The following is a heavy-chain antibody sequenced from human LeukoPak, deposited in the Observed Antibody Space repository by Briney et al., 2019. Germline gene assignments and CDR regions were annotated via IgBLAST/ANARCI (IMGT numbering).Heavy chain of an antibody. CDR1: GFTFSSYS. Sequence: PGGSLRLSCAASGFTFSSYSMNWVRQAPGKGLEWVANIKQDGSEKYYVDSVKGRFTISRDNAKNSLYLQMNSLRAEDTAVHYCGSSITMIRGYWGQGTLVTVSS. D-gene: IGHD3-22*01. V-gene: IGHV3-7*01. J-gene: IGHJ4*02. CDR3: GSSITMIRGY. CDR2: IKQDGSEK.